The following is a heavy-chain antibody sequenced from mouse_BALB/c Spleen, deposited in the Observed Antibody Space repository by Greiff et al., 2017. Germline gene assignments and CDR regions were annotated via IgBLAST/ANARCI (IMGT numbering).Heavy chain of an antibody. Sequence: VQLQQSGAELVKPGASVKLSCTASGFYIKDTYMHWVKQRPEQGLVWIGRIDPANGNTKYDPKFQGKATITADTSSNTAYLQLSSLTSEDTAVYYCARTNAMDYWGQGTSVTVSS. CDR3: ARTNAMDY. CDR1: GFYIKDTY. CDR2: IDPANGNT. J-gene: IGHJ4*01. V-gene: IGHV14-3*02.